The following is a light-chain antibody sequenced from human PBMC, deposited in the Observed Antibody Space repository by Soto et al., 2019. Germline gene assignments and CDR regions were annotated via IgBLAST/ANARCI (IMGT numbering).Light chain of an antibody. J-gene: IGKJ3*01. V-gene: IGKV1-5*03. CDR1: QSISGW. Sequence: DIQMTQSPSTLSASVGDRVTITCRASQSISGWLAWYQQKPGKAPKLMIYKASSLVSGGPSRFSGSGSGTEFTLTIRSLHPDDFETYHCQLYNSYLFSFGPGTRVDIK. CDR2: KAS. CDR3: QLYNSYLFS.